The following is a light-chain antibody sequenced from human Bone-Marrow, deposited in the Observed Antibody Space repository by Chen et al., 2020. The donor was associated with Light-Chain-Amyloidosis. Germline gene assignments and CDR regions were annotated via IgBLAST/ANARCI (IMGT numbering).Light chain of an antibody. CDR3: QSYDTGLGVWV. J-gene: IGLJ3*02. CDR1: LGGGVD. V-gene: IGLV1-40*01. CDR2: INN. Sequence: QPVLTQPPSVSGAPGQTVSFSCTGLGGGVDAQWFQQLPGAAPKLLLYINNNRPSGVPDRFSGFNSGASASLIISGLRAEDEADYYCQSYDTGLGVWVFGGGTKVTVL.